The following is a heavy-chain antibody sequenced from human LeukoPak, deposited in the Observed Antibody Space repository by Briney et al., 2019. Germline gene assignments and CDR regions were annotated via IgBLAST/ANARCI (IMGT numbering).Heavy chain of an antibody. CDR3: AQGDGYNPYFDY. Sequence: GGSLKLSCAASGFTFDDYAMHWVRQAPGKGLEWVSLISGDGGSTYYADSVKGRFTISRDNSKNSLYLQMNSLRTEDTALYYCAQGDGYNPYFDYWGQGTLVTVSS. CDR1: GFTFDDYA. D-gene: IGHD5-24*01. J-gene: IGHJ4*02. CDR2: ISGDGGST. V-gene: IGHV3-43*02.